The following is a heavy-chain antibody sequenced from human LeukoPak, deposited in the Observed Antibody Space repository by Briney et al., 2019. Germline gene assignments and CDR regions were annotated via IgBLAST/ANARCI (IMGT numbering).Heavy chain of an antibody. V-gene: IGHV3-23*01. Sequence: GGSLRLSCAASGFTFSSCAMAWVRQAPGKGLEWVSVISGGGGKTYYADSVKGRFTISRDNSKNTLYLQMNSLRVADTAVYYCAKAVASGRSFDCWGQGTLVTVSS. CDR2: ISGGGGKT. D-gene: IGHD6-19*01. CDR3: AKAVASGRSFDC. CDR1: GFTFSSCA. J-gene: IGHJ4*02.